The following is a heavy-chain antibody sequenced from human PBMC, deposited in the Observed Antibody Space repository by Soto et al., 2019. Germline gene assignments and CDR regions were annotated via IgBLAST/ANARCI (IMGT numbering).Heavy chain of an antibody. CDR1: GYTFTSYD. J-gene: IGHJ4*02. V-gene: IGHV1-8*01. CDR2: MNLNSGNT. D-gene: IGHD3-3*01. Sequence: QVQLVQSGAEVKKPGASVKVSCKASGYTFTSYDINWVRQATGHGLEWMGWMNLNSGNTGYAQKFQGRVNMTRNTSISTAYMELSSLRSEDTAVYYCARVVAITICGVVIKSHPDLDYWGQGTLVTVSS. CDR3: ARVVAITICGVVIKSHPDLDY.